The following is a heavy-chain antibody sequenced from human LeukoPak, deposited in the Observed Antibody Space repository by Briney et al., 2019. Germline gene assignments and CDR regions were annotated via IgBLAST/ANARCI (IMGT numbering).Heavy chain of an antibody. J-gene: IGHJ3*02. CDR3: ARVGRYYDSSGPYDAFDI. D-gene: IGHD3-22*01. Sequence: SETLSLTCAVYGGSFSGYYWSWIRQPPGKGLEWIGEINHSGSTNYDPSLKSRVTISVDTSKNQFSLKLSSVTAADTAVYYCARVGRYYDSSGPYDAFDIWGQGTMVTVSS. V-gene: IGHV4-34*01. CDR1: GGSFSGYY. CDR2: INHSGST.